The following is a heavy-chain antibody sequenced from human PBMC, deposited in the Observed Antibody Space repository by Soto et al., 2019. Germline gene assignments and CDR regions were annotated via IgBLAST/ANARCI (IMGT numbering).Heavy chain of an antibody. D-gene: IGHD2-15*01. CDR2: ISAYNGNT. Sequence: QVQLVQSGAEVKKPGASVKVSCKASGYTFTSYGISWVRQAPGQGLEWMGWISAYNGNTNYAQKLQGRVTMTTDTSTSTAYMELRSLRSDDTAVYYCAGEVVVVAAKYQNWFDPWGQGTLVTVSS. V-gene: IGHV1-18*01. CDR3: AGEVVVVAAKYQNWFDP. CDR1: GYTFTSYG. J-gene: IGHJ5*02.